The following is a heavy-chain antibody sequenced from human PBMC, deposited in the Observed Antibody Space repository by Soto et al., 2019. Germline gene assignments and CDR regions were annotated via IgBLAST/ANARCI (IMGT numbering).Heavy chain of an antibody. CDR2: IYHSGST. CDR3: ARDWGGHLDY. D-gene: IGHD2-21*01. V-gene: IGHV4-4*02. Sequence: QVQLQESGPGLVKPSGTLSLTCAVSGNSISNSNWWSWVRQPPGKGLEWIGEIYHSGSTNYNPSLKSRVTISADKSKNQFSLKLTSVTAADTAVYDCARDWGGHLDYWGQGTLVTVSS. CDR1: GNSISNSNW. J-gene: IGHJ4*02.